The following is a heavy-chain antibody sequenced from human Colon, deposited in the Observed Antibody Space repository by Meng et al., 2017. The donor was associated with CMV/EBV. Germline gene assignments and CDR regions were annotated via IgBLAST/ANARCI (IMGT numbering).Heavy chain of an antibody. CDR3: ARENYHDRFDP. D-gene: IGHD1-1*01. Sequence: SETLSLTCNVSGGSIATNVYYWDWSRQPPGKGLEWIGTIHYSGSTYYNPSLQSRVTISLDRSQNHFSLKLTSVTAADTAFYYCARENYHDRFDPWGQGTLVTVSS. V-gene: IGHV4-39*07. J-gene: IGHJ5*02. CDR1: GGSIATNVYY. CDR2: IHYSGST.